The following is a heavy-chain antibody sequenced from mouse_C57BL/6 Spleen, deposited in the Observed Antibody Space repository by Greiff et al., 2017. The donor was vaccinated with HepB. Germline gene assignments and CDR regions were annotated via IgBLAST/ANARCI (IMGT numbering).Heavy chain of an antibody. CDR3: ARDHRSGYYFDY. CDR1: GFTFSSYA. J-gene: IGHJ2*01. V-gene: IGHV5-4*01. Sequence: EVKLVESGGGLAKPGGSLKLSCAASGFTFSSYAMSWVRQTPEKRLEWVATISDGGSYTYYPDNVKGRFTISRDNAKNNLYLQMSHLKSEDTAMYYCARDHRSGYYFDYWGQGTTLTVSS. CDR2: ISDGGSYT. D-gene: IGHD4-1*01.